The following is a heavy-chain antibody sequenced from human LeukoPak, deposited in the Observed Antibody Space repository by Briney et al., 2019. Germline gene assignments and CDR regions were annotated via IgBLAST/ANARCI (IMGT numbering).Heavy chain of an antibody. CDR2: ISGNNDNP. J-gene: IGHJ4*02. Sequence: ASVKVSCKTSGYTFSNFGISWVRQAPGQGLEWMGWISGNNDNPNYGQRFQGRFTVTTDSSTSTAYMELRNLRSDDTAVYYCARDGTSTDDYWGQGTLVTVSS. V-gene: IGHV1-18*01. D-gene: IGHD2-2*01. CDR1: GYTFSNFG. CDR3: ARDGTSTDDY.